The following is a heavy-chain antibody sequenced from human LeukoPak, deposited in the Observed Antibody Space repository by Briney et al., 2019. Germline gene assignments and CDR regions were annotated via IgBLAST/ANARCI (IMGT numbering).Heavy chain of an antibody. CDR2: IKQDGSEK. Sequence: PGGSLRLSCAASGFTFSSYWMSWVRQAPGKGLEWVANIKQDGSEKYYVDSVKGRFTISRDNAKNSLYLQMNSLRAEDTAVYYCAKDEKGYSYGYSYYYYYMDVWGKGTTVTVSS. V-gene: IGHV3-7*03. J-gene: IGHJ6*03. CDR1: GFTFSSYW. CDR3: AKDEKGYSYGYSYYYYYMDV. D-gene: IGHD5-18*01.